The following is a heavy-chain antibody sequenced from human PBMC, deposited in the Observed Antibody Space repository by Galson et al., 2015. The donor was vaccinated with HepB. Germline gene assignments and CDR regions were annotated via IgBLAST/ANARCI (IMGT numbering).Heavy chain of an antibody. CDR2: INPSDSYT. J-gene: IGHJ6*02. CDR3: VATPQGYGMDV. Sequence: QSGAEVKKPGESLRISCQGSDYTFTNYWISWVRQKPGKGLEWMLNINPSDSYTNYNPSFQGHVSISADKSINTAYLQWSSLQASDTAMYYCVATPQGYGMDVWGHGTTVTVSS. V-gene: IGHV5-10-1*01. CDR1: DYTFTNYW.